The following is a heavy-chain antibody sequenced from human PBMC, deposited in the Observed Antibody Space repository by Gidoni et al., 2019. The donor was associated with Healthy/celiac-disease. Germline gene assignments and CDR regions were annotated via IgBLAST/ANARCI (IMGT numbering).Heavy chain of an antibody. CDR1: GYTFTGSY. V-gene: IGHV1-2*02. Sequence: QVQLVQSGAEVKKPGASVKVSCKASGYTFTGSYMHWVRQAPGQGLEWMGWINPNSGGTNYAQKFQGRVTMTRDTSISTAYMELSRLRSDDTAVYYCARDGQGEWELLLYYYGMDVWGQGTTVTVSS. J-gene: IGHJ6*02. D-gene: IGHD1-26*01. CDR3: ARDGQGEWELLLYYYGMDV. CDR2: INPNSGGT.